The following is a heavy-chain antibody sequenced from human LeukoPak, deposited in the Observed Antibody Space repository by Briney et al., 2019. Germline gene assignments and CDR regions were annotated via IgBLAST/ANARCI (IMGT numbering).Heavy chain of an antibody. CDR2: VGPSGART. J-gene: IGHJ4*02. D-gene: IGHD5-24*01. CDR1: GFTFSDA. Sequence: GGSLRLSCAASGFTFSDAWMSWVRQAPGKGLEWVSGVGPSGARTYYADSVKGRFTVSRDNSKNMVFLQMNSLRAEDTAIYYCAKDDAYLQYDDWGQGTLVTVSS. CDR3: AKDDAYLQYDD. V-gene: IGHV3-23*01.